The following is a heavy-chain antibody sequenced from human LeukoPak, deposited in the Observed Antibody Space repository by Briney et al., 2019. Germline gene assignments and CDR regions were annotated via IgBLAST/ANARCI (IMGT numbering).Heavy chain of an antibody. CDR1: GGSISSSSYY. J-gene: IGHJ4*02. D-gene: IGHD5-24*01. CDR3: ARGDGFFDY. Sequence: SSETLSLTCTVSGGSISSSSYYWGWIRQPPGKGLEWIGSIYYSGRTYYNPSLKSRATISVDTSKNQFSLKLSSVTAADTAVYYCARGDGFFDYWGQGTVVTVSS. CDR2: IYYSGRT. V-gene: IGHV4-39*07.